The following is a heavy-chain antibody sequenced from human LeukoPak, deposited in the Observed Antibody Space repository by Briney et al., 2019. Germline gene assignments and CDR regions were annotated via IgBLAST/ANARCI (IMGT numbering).Heavy chain of an antibody. CDR2: IIPILGIA. CDR1: GGTFSSYA. Sequence: ASVKVSCKASGGTFSSYAISWVRQAPGQGLEWMGRIIPILGIANYAQKFQGGVTITADKSTSTAYMELSSLRSEDTAVYFCARDSGNSNAHFAYWGQGTLVTVSS. V-gene: IGHV1-69*04. J-gene: IGHJ4*02. CDR3: ARDSGNSNAHFAY. D-gene: IGHD4-23*01.